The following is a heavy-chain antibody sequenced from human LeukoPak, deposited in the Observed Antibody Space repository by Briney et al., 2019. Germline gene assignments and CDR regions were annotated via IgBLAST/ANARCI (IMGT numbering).Heavy chain of an antibody. J-gene: IGHJ6*03. D-gene: IGHD1-26*01. V-gene: IGHV3-30*02. Sequence: GGSLRLSCAASGFTFSSYGMHWVRQAPGKGLEWVAFIRYDGSNKYYVGSVKGRFTISRDNSKNTLSLQMNSLRAEDTAVYYCAKGSGWEVSYYYYYMDVWGKGTTVTVSS. CDR1: GFTFSSYG. CDR3: AKGSGWEVSYYYYYMDV. CDR2: IRYDGSNK.